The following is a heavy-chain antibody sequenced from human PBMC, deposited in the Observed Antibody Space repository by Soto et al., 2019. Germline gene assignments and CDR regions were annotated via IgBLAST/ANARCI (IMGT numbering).Heavy chain of an antibody. D-gene: IGHD1-26*01. J-gene: IGHJ3*02. V-gene: IGHV1-18*01. CDR2: ISAYNGNT. Sequence: ASVKVSCKASGYTFTSYGISWVRQAPGQGLEWMGWISAYNGNTNYAQKLQGRVTMTTDTSTSTAYMELRSLRSDDTAVYYCARLSGSYYVGAFDIWGHGTMVTVSS. CDR1: GYTFTSYG. CDR3: ARLSGSYYVGAFDI.